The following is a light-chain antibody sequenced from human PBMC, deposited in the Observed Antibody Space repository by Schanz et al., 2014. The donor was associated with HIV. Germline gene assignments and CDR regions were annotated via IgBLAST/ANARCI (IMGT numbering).Light chain of an antibody. J-gene: IGLJ2*01. CDR3: ATWHSSLREVV. CDR1: SPNIGNNY. Sequence: QSVLTQPPSVSAAPGQKVTISCSGSSPNIGNNYVSWYQQFPGRAPKLLIYDNNKRPSGIPDRFSGSKSGTSATLGITGLQTGDEADYYCATWHSSLREVVFGGGTQLTVL. V-gene: IGLV1-51*01. CDR2: DNN.